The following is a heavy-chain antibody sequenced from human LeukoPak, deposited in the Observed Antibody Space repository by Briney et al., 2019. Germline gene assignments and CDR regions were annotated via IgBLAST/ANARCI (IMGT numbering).Heavy chain of an antibody. V-gene: IGHV3-23*01. CDR1: GFTFSSYA. Sequence: GGSVRLSCAASGFTFSSYAMSWVRQAPGKGLEWVSAISGSAGSTYYADSVKGRFTISRGNSENTLYLQMSTLRAEDTAVYYCAKDSQYYDFWSRYNHYYYYYMDVWGKGTTVTVSS. CDR3: AKDSQYYDFWSRYNHYYYYYMDV. D-gene: IGHD3-3*01. J-gene: IGHJ6*03. CDR2: ISGSAGST.